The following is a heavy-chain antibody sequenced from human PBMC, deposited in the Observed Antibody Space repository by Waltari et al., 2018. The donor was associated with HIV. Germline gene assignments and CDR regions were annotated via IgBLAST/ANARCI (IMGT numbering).Heavy chain of an antibody. V-gene: IGHV4-39*01. CDR1: GDSINSYTSY. CDR2: IYYSEST. CDR3: ARRGVAGTSGWFDP. Sequence: QLQLQESGPGLVKPSETLSLTCTVSGDSINSYTSYWGWVRQPPGKGLEWIGSIYYSESTYYNPSLKSRVTISADTPKNQFSLKLNSVTAADTAVYYCARRGVAGTSGWFDPWGQGTLVTVSS. D-gene: IGHD6-19*01. J-gene: IGHJ5*02.